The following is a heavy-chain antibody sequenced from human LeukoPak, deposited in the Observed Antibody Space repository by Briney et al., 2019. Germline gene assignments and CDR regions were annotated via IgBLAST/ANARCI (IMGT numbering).Heavy chain of an antibody. CDR3: AKSLASVGATQSSFDY. J-gene: IGHJ4*02. D-gene: IGHD1-26*01. CDR1: GFTVSSNY. V-gene: IGHV3-74*01. Sequence: GGSLRLSCAASGFTVSSNYMSWVRQAPRKGLVWVSRINTDGSSTSYADSVKGRFTISRDNAKNTLYLQMNSLRAEDTALYYCAKSLASVGATQSSFDYWGQGTLVTVSS. CDR2: INTDGSST.